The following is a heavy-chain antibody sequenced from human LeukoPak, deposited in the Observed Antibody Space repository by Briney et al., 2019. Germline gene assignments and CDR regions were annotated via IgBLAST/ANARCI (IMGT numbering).Heavy chain of an antibody. V-gene: IGHV3-21*01. D-gene: IGHD3-3*01. CDR1: GFTFSSYS. Sequence: GGSLRLSFAASGFTFSSYSMNWVRQAPGKGLEWVSSISSSSSYIYYADSVKGRFTISRDNAKNSLYLQMNSLRAEDTAVYYCASTYYDFWSGYYVEDYYYYYGMDVWGQGTTVTVSS. CDR2: ISSSSSYI. J-gene: IGHJ6*02. CDR3: ASTYYDFWSGYYVEDYYYYYGMDV.